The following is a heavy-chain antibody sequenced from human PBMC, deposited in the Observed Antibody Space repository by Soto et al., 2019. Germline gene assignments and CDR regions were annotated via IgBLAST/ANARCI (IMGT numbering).Heavy chain of an antibody. CDR2: IYSGGST. CDR1: GFTVSSNY. D-gene: IGHD3-22*01. CDR3: AGYYYDSSGYYSDY. V-gene: IGHV3-53*01. J-gene: IGHJ4*02. Sequence: GGSLRLSCAASGFTVSSNYMSWVRQAPGKGLEWVSVIYSGGSTYYADSVKGRFTISRDNSKNTLYLQMNSLRAEDTAVYYCAGYYYDSSGYYSDYWGQGPLVTVSS.